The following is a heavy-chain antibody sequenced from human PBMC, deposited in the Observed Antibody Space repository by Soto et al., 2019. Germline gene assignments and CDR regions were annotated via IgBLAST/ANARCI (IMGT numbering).Heavy chain of an antibody. V-gene: IGHV3-74*01. Sequence: EVQLVESWGGLVQPGGSLRLSCAATGFTFSKYWMHWVRQAPGEGLVWVSGISTEGSTTRYVDSVKGRFTISRDNVKNTLYLQMSSLRAEDTAVYYCAKDELFVVGISRGFDISGQGTVVTVSS. CDR1: GFTFSKYW. CDR3: AKDELFVVGISRGFDI. CDR2: ISTEGSTT. J-gene: IGHJ3*02. D-gene: IGHD2-15*01.